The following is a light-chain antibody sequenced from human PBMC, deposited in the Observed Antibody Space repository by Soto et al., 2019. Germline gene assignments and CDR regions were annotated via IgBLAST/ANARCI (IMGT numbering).Light chain of an antibody. Sequence: DIQMTQSPSTLSGSVGARVTITCRASQAISSWLAWYQHKPGKVPTLLIYAASSLQSGVPSRFSGSGSGTEFTLTITSLQPEDFATYYCQQSGDTPPWTFGQGTKVDIK. CDR3: QQSGDTPPWT. J-gene: IGKJ1*01. CDR1: QAISSW. V-gene: IGKV1-5*01. CDR2: AAS.